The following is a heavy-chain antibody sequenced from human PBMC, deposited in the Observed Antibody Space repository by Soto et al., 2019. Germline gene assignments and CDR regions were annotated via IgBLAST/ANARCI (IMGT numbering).Heavy chain of an antibody. Sequence: QITLKESGPTLVKPTQTLTLTCTLSGFSLSTSGVGVGWIRQPPGKALEWLALIYWDDDKRYSPSLKSRLTITKDTSKNQVVLTMTNMDPVDTATYYCAHKGDGDRGFKYWGRGTLVTVSS. D-gene: IGHD3-16*01. CDR3: AHKGDGDRGFKY. V-gene: IGHV2-5*02. J-gene: IGHJ4*02. CDR2: IYWDDDK. CDR1: GFSLSTSGVG.